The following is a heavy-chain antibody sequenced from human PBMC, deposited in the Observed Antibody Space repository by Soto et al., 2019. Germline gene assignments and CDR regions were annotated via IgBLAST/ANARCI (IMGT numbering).Heavy chain of an antibody. CDR2: IDWDDDK. Sequence: GPTLVNPTQTLTLTCTVSGFSLSTSGMCVSWIRQPPGKALEWLARIDWDDDKHYSTSLKTRLTISKDTSKNQVVLTMTNMDPVDTATYYCARIPFGSGSHYGMDVWGQGTTVTVSS. V-gene: IGHV2-70*11. CDR1: GFSLSTSGMC. CDR3: ARIPFGSGSHYGMDV. D-gene: IGHD3-10*01. J-gene: IGHJ6*02.